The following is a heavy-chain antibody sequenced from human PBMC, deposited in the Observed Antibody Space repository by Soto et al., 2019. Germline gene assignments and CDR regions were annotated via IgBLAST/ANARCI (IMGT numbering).Heavy chain of an antibody. CDR3: ARDRGHSSSWDYFDY. D-gene: IGHD6-13*01. Sequence: QVQLVQSGAEMRKPGASVKVSCKASGYTFTSYYMHWVRQAPGQGLEWLGIINPSGGSTSYAQKCRGRVTMTRDTSTSTVYMELSSLRSEDTAVYYCARDRGHSSSWDYFDYWGLGTLVTVSS. J-gene: IGHJ4*02. CDR2: INPSGGST. V-gene: IGHV1-46*01. CDR1: GYTFTSYY.